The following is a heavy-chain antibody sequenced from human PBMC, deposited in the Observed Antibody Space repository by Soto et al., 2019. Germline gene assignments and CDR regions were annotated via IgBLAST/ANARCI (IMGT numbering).Heavy chain of an antibody. J-gene: IGHJ3*02. CDR1: GFTFSSYS. Sequence: EVQLVESGGGLVQPGGSLRLSCAASGFTFSSYSMNWVRQAPGKGLEWVSYISSSSSTIYYADSVKGRFTISRDNAKNSLYLQMNSLIAEDTAVYYCARVCFDVVRGVIISASNDAFDIWGQGTMVTVSS. D-gene: IGHD3-10*01. CDR3: ARVCFDVVRGVIISASNDAFDI. CDR2: ISSSSSTI. V-gene: IGHV3-48*01.